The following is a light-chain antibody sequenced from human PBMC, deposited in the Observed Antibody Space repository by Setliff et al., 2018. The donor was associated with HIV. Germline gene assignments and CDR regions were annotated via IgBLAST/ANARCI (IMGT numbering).Light chain of an antibody. CDR1: SSDVGAYNY. CDR3: CSYAGSYTYV. J-gene: IGLJ1*01. CDR2: DVT. Sequence: QSALPQPRSVSGSPGQSVTISCTGTSSDVGAYNYVSWYQQHPGKAPKLMIYDVTKRPSGVPDHFSGSKSGNTASLTISGLQAEDEADYYCCSYAGSYTYVFGTGTKVTVL. V-gene: IGLV2-11*01.